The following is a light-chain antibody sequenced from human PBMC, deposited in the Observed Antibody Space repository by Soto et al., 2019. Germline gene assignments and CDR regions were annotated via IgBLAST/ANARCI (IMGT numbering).Light chain of an antibody. CDR3: LQASNFPVT. CDR1: QGISSW. Sequence: DIQMTQSPSSVSASVGDRVTITCRASQGISSWLAWYQQKPGKAPKLLIYSASSLKSGVPSRFSGSGSGTDFTLTITSLQPEDSATYFCLQASNFPVTFGGGTKVEI. J-gene: IGKJ4*01. CDR2: SAS. V-gene: IGKV1-12*01.